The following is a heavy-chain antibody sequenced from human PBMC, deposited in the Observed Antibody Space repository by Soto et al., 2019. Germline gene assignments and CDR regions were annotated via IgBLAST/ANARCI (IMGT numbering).Heavy chain of an antibody. V-gene: IGHV4-59*12. J-gene: IGHJ5*02. Sequence: SETLSLTCTVSGGSISSYYWSWIRQPPGKGLEWIGYIYYSGSTYYNPSLKSRVTISVDTSKNQFSLKLSSVTAADTAVYYCARGRPRDRFARGPLGWFDPWGQGTLVTVSS. CDR1: GGSISSYY. D-gene: IGHD3-3*01. CDR2: IYYSGST. CDR3: ARGRPRDRFARGPLGWFDP.